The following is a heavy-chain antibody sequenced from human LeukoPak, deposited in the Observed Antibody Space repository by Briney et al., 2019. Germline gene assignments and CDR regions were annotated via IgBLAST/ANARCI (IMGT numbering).Heavy chain of an antibody. J-gene: IGHJ4*02. CDR3: TIAAAGTFDY. CDR2: ISAYNGNT. D-gene: IGHD6-13*01. V-gene: IGHV1-18*01. Sequence: ASVKVSCKASGYTFTSYGISWVRQAPGQGLEWMGWISAYNGNTNYAQKLQGRVTMTTDTSTSTAYMELRSLRSDDTAVYSCTIAAAGTFDYWGQGTLVTVSS. CDR1: GYTFTSYG.